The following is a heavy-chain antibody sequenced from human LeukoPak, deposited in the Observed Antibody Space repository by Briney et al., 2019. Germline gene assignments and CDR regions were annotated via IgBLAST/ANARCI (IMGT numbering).Heavy chain of an antibody. D-gene: IGHD3-9*01. J-gene: IGHJ4*02. CDR2: ISSSAGTK. Sequence: GGSLRLSCAASGFSFSDYYMSWIRQAPGKGLEWVSYISSSAGTKYYADSVKGRFTVSRDNAKNSLYLQMNSLRAEDTAVYYCASGSDYDILTGYFPFDSWGQGTLVTVSS. CDR1: GFSFSDYY. CDR3: ASGSDYDILTGYFPFDS. V-gene: IGHV3-11*04.